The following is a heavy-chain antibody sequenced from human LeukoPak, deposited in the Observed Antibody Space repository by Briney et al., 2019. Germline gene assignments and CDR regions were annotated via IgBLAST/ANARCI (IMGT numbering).Heavy chain of an antibody. V-gene: IGHV1-18*01. CDR2: ISAYNGNT. CDR1: GYTFTSYG. Sequence: ASVKVSCKASGYTFTSYGISWVRQAPGQGLEWMGWISAYNGNTNYAQKLQGRVTMTEDTSTDTAYMELSSLRSEDTAVYYCATAISYPAPVRAIFGVVSLFDYWGQGTLVTVSS. CDR3: ATAISYPAPVRAIFGVVSLFDY. D-gene: IGHD3-3*01. J-gene: IGHJ4*02.